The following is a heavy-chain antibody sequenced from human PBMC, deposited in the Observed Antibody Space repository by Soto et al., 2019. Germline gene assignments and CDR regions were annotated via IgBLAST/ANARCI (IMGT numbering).Heavy chain of an antibody. CDR2: IFSNDEK. CDR1: GFSLSNARMG. CDR3: ARIQGTAAARSYYYYYYGMDV. Sequence: SGPTLVNPTQTLTLTCTVSGFSLSNARMGVSWIRQPPGKALEWLAHIFSNDEKSYSTSLKSRLTISKDTSKSQVVLTMTNMDPVDTATYYCARIQGTAAARSYYYYYYGMDVWGQGTTVTVSS. D-gene: IGHD6-13*01. V-gene: IGHV2-26*01. J-gene: IGHJ6*02.